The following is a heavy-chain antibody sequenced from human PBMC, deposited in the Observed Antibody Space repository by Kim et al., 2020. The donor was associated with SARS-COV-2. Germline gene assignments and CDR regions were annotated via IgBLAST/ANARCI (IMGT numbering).Heavy chain of an antibody. J-gene: IGHJ4*02. CDR2: VSGDGATT. CDR1: GFTFGDSV. V-gene: IGHV3-43*02. D-gene: IGHD6-19*01. CDR3: SKASGWLPRY. Sequence: GGSLRLSCAASGFTFGDSVMHWFRQAPGKGLEWVALVSGDGATTYYADSVKGRLTISRDNSKDSLSLHMNSLRIEDTASYYCSKASGWLPRYWGQGTLVTVSS.